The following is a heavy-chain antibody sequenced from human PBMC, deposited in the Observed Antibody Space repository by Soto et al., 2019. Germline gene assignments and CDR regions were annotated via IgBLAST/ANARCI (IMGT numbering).Heavy chain of an antibody. CDR2: IFYSGST. CDR3: ARIDPPLMLAWFDP. CDR1: GASISDNY. Sequence: QVQLQESGPGLVKPSETLSLTCTLSGASISDNYWSWIRQPPGKGLEWMGYIFYSGSTNYNPSLESRVTISIDTPKNQFSLRLNSVTAADTAVYYCARIDPPLMLAWFDPWGQGTLVTVSS. J-gene: IGHJ5*02. D-gene: IGHD2-8*01. V-gene: IGHV4-59*01.